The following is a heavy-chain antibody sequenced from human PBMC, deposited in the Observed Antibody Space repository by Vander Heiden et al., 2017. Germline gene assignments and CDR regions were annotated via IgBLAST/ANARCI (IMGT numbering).Heavy chain of an antibody. CDR3: AKDGSLTEWELDY. CDR2: ISWNSGII. D-gene: IGHD1-26*01. J-gene: IGHJ4*02. Sequence: EVQLVESGGGLVQLRRCLRLCCATSGYTFYDYAMHWVRQAPGKGLEWFSGISWNSGIIAYADSVKGRFTISRDNAKNSLYLQMNSLRVEDTAFYYCAKDGSLTEWELDYWGQGTLVTVSS. V-gene: IGHV3-9*01. CDR1: GYTFYDYA.